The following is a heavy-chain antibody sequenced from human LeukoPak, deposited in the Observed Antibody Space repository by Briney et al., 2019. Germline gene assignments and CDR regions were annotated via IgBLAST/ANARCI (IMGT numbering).Heavy chain of an antibody. CDR1: GFTFDDYA. CDR3: ARRVTPNSFDY. V-gene: IGHV3-21*01. D-gene: IGHD2-21*02. J-gene: IGHJ4*02. CDR2: ISSSNSSI. Sequence: PGGSLRLSCAASGFTFDDYAMHWVRQAPGKGLEWVSSISSSNSSIHYADSVKGRFTISRDNAKNSLYLQMNSLRAEDTAVYYCARRVTPNSFDYWGQGTLVTVSS.